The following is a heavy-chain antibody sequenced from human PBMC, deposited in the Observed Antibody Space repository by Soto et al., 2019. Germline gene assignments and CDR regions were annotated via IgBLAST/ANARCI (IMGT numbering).Heavy chain of an antibody. D-gene: IGHD7-27*01. J-gene: IGHJ3*02. CDR3: AREKNPWGFGVGDAFDI. Sequence: KQSQTLSLTCAISGERVSSNSAAWNWIRQSPSRGLEGLGRTYYRSKWYNDYVVSVNSRITINPDTSKNQLSLQLNSVTPEDTAVYYCAREKNPWGFGVGDAFDIWGQGTMVTVSS. CDR2: TYYRSKWYN. V-gene: IGHV6-1*01. CDR1: GERVSSNSAA.